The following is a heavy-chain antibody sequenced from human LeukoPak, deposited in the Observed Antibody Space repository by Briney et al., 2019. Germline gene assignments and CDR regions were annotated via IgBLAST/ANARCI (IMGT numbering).Heavy chain of an antibody. J-gene: IGHJ5*02. CDR3: ARLAAAGAYNWFDP. Sequence: ASVKVSCKASGGTFSSYAISWVRQAPGQGLEWMGGIIPIFGTANYAQKFQGRVTITTDESTSTAYMELRSLRSDDTAVYYCARLAAAGAYNWFDPWGQGTLVTVSS. CDR1: GGTFSSYA. CDR2: IIPIFGTA. D-gene: IGHD6-13*01. V-gene: IGHV1-69*05.